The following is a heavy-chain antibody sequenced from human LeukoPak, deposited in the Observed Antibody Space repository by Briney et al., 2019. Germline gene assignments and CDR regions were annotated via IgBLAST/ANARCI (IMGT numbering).Heavy chain of an antibody. CDR1: GYGFTSYF. CDR3: ARSVATMAPHYFDY. V-gene: IGHV5-51*01. CDR2: IHPSDSDT. J-gene: IGHJ4*02. D-gene: IGHD5-12*01. Sequence: GESLKISCKASGYGFTSYFIGWVRQMPGKGLEWMGIIHPSDSDTRYSPSFEGQVTISADKSISTAYLQWSSLKASDTAMYYCARSVATMAPHYFDYWGQGTLVTVSS.